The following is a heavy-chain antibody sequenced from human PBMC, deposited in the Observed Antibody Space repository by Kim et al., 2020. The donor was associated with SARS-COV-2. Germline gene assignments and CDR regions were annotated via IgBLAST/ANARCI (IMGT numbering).Heavy chain of an antibody. J-gene: IGHJ6*02. CDR3: VRDGKGGTYYYYAMDV. D-gene: IGHD1-26*01. Sequence: GGSLRLSCAASGFSFSSYRMNWVRQAPGKGLEWVSSITSSSHYIYYADSVMGRFTISRDDAQNSLYLQMNSLRAEDTAVYYCVRDGKGGTYYYYAMDVWGQGTTVTVSS. V-gene: IGHV3-21*01. CDR2: ITSSSHYI. CDR1: GFSFSSYR.